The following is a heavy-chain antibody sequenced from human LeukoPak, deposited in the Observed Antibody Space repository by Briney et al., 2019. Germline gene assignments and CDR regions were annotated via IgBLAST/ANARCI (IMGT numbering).Heavy chain of an antibody. Sequence: GGSLRLSCAASGFTFSSHTMNWVRQAPGKGLEWVSYISSSGSSIYYADSVKGRFTISRDNAKNLLFLQMNSLRAEDTAIYHCARSLFPFFDYWGQGSLVTVSS. CDR1: GFTFSSHT. V-gene: IGHV3-48*04. CDR2: ISSSGSSI. J-gene: IGHJ4*02. D-gene: IGHD3-3*01. CDR3: ARSLFPFFDY.